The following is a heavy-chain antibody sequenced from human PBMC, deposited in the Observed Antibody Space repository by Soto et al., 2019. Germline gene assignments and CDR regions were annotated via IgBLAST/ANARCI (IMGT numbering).Heavy chain of an antibody. CDR3: ARGRNPYITMVRGVIRPFDY. J-gene: IGHJ4*02. CDR1: GGSISSGGYS. D-gene: IGHD3-10*01. CDR2: IYHSGST. V-gene: IGHV4-30-2*01. Sequence: SETLSLTCAVSGGSISSGGYSWSWIRQPPGKGLEWIGYIYHSGSTYYNPSLKSRVTISVDRSKNQFSLKLSSVTAADTAVYYCARGRNPYITMVRGVIRPFDYWGQGTLVTVSS.